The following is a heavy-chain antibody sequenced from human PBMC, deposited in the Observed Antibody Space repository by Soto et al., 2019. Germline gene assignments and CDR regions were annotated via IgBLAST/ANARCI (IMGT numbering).Heavy chain of an antibody. V-gene: IGHV4-59*01. Sequence: SETLSLTCTVSGGSISSYYWIWIRQPPGKGLEWIGYIYYSGSTNYNPSLKSRVTISVDTSKNQFSLKLSSVTAADTAVYYCARVGYSYGYYSGYDLNFDYWGQGTLVTVSS. CDR2: IYYSGST. CDR1: GGSISSYY. D-gene: IGHD5-18*01. J-gene: IGHJ4*02. CDR3: ARVGYSYGYYSGYDLNFDY.